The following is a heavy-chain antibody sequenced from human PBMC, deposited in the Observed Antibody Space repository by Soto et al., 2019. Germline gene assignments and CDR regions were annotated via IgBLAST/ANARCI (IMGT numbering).Heavy chain of an antibody. Sequence: QVQLVESGGGVVQPGRSLRLSCAASGFTFSSYGMHWVRQAPGKGLEWVAVIWYDGSNKYYADSVKGRFTISRDNSKNTLYLQMNSLRAEDTAVYYCARREDLWYFDLWGRGTLVTVSS. CDR2: IWYDGSNK. V-gene: IGHV3-33*01. CDR1: GFTFSSYG. CDR3: ARREDLWYFDL. J-gene: IGHJ2*01.